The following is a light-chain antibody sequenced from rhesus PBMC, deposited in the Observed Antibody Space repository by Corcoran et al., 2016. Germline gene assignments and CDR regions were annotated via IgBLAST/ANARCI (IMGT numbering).Light chain of an antibody. Sequence: DIQMTQSPSSLSASVGDTVTITCQASQGISKYLAWYQQKPGKATRLLIYGASTLQSGVASRFSGSGSRTEFTLTISSLQTEDFATYYCQQHNSYPLTFGGGTKVELK. V-gene: IGKV1-33*02. CDR2: GAS. J-gene: IGKJ4*01. CDR3: QQHNSYPLT. CDR1: QGISKY.